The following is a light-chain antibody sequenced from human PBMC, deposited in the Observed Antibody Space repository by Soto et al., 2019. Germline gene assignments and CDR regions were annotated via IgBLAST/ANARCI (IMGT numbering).Light chain of an antibody. CDR1: SSDVGGYIY. CDR2: DVT. V-gene: IGLV2-14*01. CDR3: SSYTTSSSYV. J-gene: IGLJ1*01. Sequence: QSALTQPASVSGSPGQSITISCTGTSSDVGGYIYVSWYQQHPGKAPKLMIYDVTSRPSGVSYRFSGSKSGNTASLPSSGLQAEDEADYYCSSYTTSSSYVFGTGTKVTVL.